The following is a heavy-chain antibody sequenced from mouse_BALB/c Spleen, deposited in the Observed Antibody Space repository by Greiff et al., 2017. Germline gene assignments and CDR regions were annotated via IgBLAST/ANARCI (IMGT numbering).Heavy chain of an antibody. CDR2: IYPGSGST. CDR1: GYTFTDYV. CDR3: ARRNYYGSSYEGTWFAY. J-gene: IGHJ3*01. Sequence: VQLQESGPELVKPGASVKMSCKASGYTFTDYVISWVKQRTGQGLEWIGEIYPGSGSTYYNEKFKGKATLTADKSSNTAYMQLSSLTSEDSAVYFCARRNYYGSSYEGTWFAYWGQGTLVTVSA. V-gene: IGHV1-77*01. D-gene: IGHD1-1*01.